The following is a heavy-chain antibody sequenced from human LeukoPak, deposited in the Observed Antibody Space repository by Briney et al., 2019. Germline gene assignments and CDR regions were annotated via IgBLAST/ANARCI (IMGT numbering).Heavy chain of an antibody. Sequence: GESLKISCKGSGYSFTSYWIGWVRQMPGKGLEWMGIIYPGDSDTRYSPSFQGQVTISADKSISTANLQWSSLKASDTAMYYCARVRSTSCYTGFCNWFDPWGQGTLVTVSS. CDR1: GYSFTSYW. CDR2: IYPGDSDT. D-gene: IGHD2-2*02. V-gene: IGHV5-51*01. J-gene: IGHJ5*02. CDR3: ARVRSTSCYTGFCNWFDP.